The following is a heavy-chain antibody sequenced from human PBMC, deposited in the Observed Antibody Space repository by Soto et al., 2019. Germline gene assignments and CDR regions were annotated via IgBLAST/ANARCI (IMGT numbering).Heavy chain of an antibody. CDR1: DFSLSGFY. CDR2: ISMSGSYK. Sequence: GGSLRLSCVGSDFSLSGFYMSRVRQAPGKGLEWLSFISMSGSYKTYAASVEGRFTISRDNVKNILYLQMDSLRVEDTAVYYCASRGHCSNGQCHPFDYWGQGTQVTVSS. V-gene: IGHV3-11*06. J-gene: IGHJ4*02. D-gene: IGHD2-8*01. CDR3: ASRGHCSNGQCHPFDY.